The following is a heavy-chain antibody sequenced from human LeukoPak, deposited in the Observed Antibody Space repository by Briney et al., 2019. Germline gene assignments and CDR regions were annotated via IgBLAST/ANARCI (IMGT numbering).Heavy chain of an antibody. V-gene: IGHV3-30*18. CDR3: AKDLDYYDSSGYLFDY. Sequence: GGSLRLSCAASGFTFSSYAMSWVRQAPGKGLEWVAVISYDGSNKYYADSVKGRFTISRDNSKNTLYLQMNSLRAEDTAVYYCAKDLDYYDSSGYLFDYWGQGTLVTVSS. CDR2: ISYDGSNK. J-gene: IGHJ4*02. CDR1: GFTFSSYA. D-gene: IGHD3-22*01.